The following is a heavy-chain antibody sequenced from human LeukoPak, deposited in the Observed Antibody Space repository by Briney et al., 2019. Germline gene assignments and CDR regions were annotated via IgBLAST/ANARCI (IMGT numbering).Heavy chain of an antibody. Sequence: GGSPRLSCAASGFTFSSYSMLWVRQAPGKGLEWVSYISSSSSTIYYADSVKGRFTISRDNSNNTVYLQMNNLRPEDTAVFYCARGQGYESYYYMDVWGKGTTVSVSS. V-gene: IGHV3-48*01. J-gene: IGHJ6*03. D-gene: IGHD2-2*01. CDR1: GFTFSSYS. CDR3: ARGQGYESYYYMDV. CDR2: ISSSSSTI.